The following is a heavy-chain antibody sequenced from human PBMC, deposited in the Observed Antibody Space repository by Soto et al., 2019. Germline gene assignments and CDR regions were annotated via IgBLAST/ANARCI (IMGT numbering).Heavy chain of an antibody. J-gene: IGHJ5*02. Sequence: SETLSLTCTVSGGSISSSSYYWGWIRQPPGKGLEWIGSIYYSGSTYYNPSLKSRVTISVDTSKNQFSLRLSSVTAADTAVYYCARHSYRFGENWFDPWGQGTLVTVSS. CDR3: ARHSYRFGENWFDP. D-gene: IGHD3-10*01. V-gene: IGHV4-39*01. CDR1: GGSISSSSYY. CDR2: IYYSGST.